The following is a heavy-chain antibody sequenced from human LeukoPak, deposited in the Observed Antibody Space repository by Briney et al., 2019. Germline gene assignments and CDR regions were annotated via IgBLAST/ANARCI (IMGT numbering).Heavy chain of an antibody. CDR1: GGSISSYY. CDR3: ARDSHLNSSSWRYYYYYYMDV. Sequence: NTSETLSLTCTVSGGSISSYYWSWIRQPPGKGLVWIGYIHYSGSTNYSPSLKSRVTISVDTSKNQFSLKLSSVTAADTAVYYCARDSHLNSSSWRYYYYYYMDVWGKGTTVTVSS. CDR2: IHYSGST. V-gene: IGHV4-59*12. D-gene: IGHD6-13*01. J-gene: IGHJ6*03.